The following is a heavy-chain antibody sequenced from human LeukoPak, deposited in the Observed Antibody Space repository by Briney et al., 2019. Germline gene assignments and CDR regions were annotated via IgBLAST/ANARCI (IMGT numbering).Heavy chain of an antibody. CDR2: INPNSGDT. J-gene: IGHJ4*02. D-gene: IGHD3-10*01. CDR1: GYTFTGYH. Sequence: ASVKVSCKASGYTFTGYHMHWVRQAPGQGLEWMGCINPNSGDTNYAQRFQGRVTMTRDTSITTAYMELSSLRSDDTAAYYCARELYGSGTYGFDYWGQGTLVTVSS. V-gene: IGHV1-2*02. CDR3: ARELYGSGTYGFDY.